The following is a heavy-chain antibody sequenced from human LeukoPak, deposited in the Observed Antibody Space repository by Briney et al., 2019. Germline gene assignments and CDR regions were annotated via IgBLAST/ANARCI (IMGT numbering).Heavy chain of an antibody. CDR1: GFTFGNAW. Sequence: GGSLRLSCAASGFTFGNAWMSWVRQAPGKGLEWVGRITSKTDGGTTEYAAPVKGRFTISRDDSKNTLYLQMNSLKTEDTAVYYCTTDLSYWGQGTLVTVSS. J-gene: IGHJ4*02. CDR3: TTDLSY. CDR2: ITSKTDGGTT. V-gene: IGHV3-15*01.